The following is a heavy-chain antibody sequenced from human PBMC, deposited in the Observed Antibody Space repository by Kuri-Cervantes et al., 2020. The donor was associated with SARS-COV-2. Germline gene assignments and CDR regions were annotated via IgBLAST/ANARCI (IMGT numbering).Heavy chain of an antibody. CDR1: RFTFGSYA. J-gene: IGHJ4*01. CDR3: ARDSYNRGSPGIDY. CDR2: VSYDGSNK. Sequence: GESLKISCAASRFTFGSYAMHWVRQAPGKGLEWVAVVSYDGSNKYYADSVKGRFTISRDNSKNMLYLQMNNLRAEDTALYYCARDSYNRGSPGIDYWGHGTLVTVSS. D-gene: IGHD1-14*01. V-gene: IGHV3-30-3*01.